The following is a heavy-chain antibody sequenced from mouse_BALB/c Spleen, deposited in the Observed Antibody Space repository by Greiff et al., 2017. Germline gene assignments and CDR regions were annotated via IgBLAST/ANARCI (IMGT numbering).Heavy chain of an antibody. CDR3: ARGGFLIYYAMDY. J-gene: IGHJ4*01. CDR2: INPSTGYT. V-gene: IGHV1-7*01. Sequence: QVQLQQSGAELAKPGASVKMSCKASGYTFTSYWMHWVKQRPGQGLEWIGYINPSTGYTEYNQKFKDKATLTADKSSSTAYMQLSSLTSEDSAVYYCARGGFLIYYAMDYWGQGTSVTVSS. CDR1: GYTFTSYW.